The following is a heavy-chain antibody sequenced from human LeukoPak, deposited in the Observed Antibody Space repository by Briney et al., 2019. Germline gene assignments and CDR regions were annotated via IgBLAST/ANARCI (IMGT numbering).Heavy chain of an antibody. V-gene: IGHV1-18*01. D-gene: IGHD3-22*01. CDR2: ISAYNGNT. CDR3: ARVPPSPTMIVVVSWFDP. Sequence: ASVKVSCKASGYTFTSYGISWVRQAPGQGLEWMGWISAYNGNTNYAQKLQGRVTMTTDTSTSTAYMELRSLRSGDTAVYYCARVPPSPTMIVVVSWFDPWGQGTLVTVSS. J-gene: IGHJ5*02. CDR1: GYTFTSYG.